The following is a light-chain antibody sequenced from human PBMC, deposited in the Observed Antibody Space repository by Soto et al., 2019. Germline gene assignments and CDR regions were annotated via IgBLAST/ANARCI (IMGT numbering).Light chain of an antibody. CDR3: QQYYIPALT. J-gene: IGKJ5*01. V-gene: IGKV1-39*01. CDR2: AAS. Sequence: DIQMTQSPSSLSASVGDRVTISCRSSQSITYWLAWYQQKPGRAPKLLIYAASSLQSGVPSRFSGSGSGTDFTLTISSLQPEDSDSYYCQQYYIPALTFGGGTRLEI. CDR1: QSITYW.